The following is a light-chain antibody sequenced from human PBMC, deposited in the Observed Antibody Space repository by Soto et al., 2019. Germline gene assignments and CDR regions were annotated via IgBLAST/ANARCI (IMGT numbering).Light chain of an antibody. CDR2: DAS. CDR3: QQYNGYSTWT. J-gene: IGKJ1*01. CDR1: QSVSIW. Sequence: DIHLTQSPSTLSASVGDRVTITCRASQSVSIWLAWYRQKPGKAPEVLVWDASSLQRGVPSRFSGSGSGTEFTLTISSLQPDDVATYYCQQYNGYSTWTFGQGTKVEIK. V-gene: IGKV1-5*01.